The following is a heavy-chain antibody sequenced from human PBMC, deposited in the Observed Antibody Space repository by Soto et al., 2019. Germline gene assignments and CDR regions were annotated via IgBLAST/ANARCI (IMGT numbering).Heavy chain of an antibody. D-gene: IGHD3-22*01. CDR1: GFSLTTSDMG. V-gene: IGHV2-5*01. J-gene: IGHJ3*02. CDR2: IYWNDDK. CDR3: AHDYYDSSTYYPHDAFDI. Sequence: ASGPTLVNPTQTLTLTCTFSGFSLTTSDMGVGWIRQSPGQALEWLALIYWNDDKRYSPSLKSRLTITKDTSKNQVVLTMTNMDPVDTATYYCAHDYYDSSTYYPHDAFDIWGQGTLVTVSS.